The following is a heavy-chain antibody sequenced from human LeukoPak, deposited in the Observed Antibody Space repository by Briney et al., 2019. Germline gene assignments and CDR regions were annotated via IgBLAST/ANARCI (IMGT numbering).Heavy chain of an antibody. Sequence: SETLSLTCTVSGGSITTSSYYWGWIRQPPGKGLEWIGNIFYSGTTYYSPSLKTRVTISLDTSRNQFSLKLSSVTAADTAVCYCARESWEPLYYYYYMDVWGKGTTVTVSS. CDR1: GGSITTSSYY. J-gene: IGHJ6*03. V-gene: IGHV4-39*07. CDR3: ARESWEPLYYYYYMDV. D-gene: IGHD1-26*01. CDR2: IFYSGTT.